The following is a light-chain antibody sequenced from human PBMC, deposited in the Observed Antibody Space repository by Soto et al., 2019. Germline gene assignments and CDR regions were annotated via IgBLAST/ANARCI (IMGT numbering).Light chain of an antibody. J-gene: IGKJ2*01. Sequence: DIQMTQSPSTLSASVGARVTITCRSGQTINWSAWYQQEPGKAPKLLIYQTSSLESGVPSRFSGSGSGTEFTLTINSLQPDDFTTFYCQQYGSYPYTLGQGPRLEIK. CDR3: QQYGSYPYT. CDR1: QTINW. CDR2: QTS. V-gene: IGKV1-5*03.